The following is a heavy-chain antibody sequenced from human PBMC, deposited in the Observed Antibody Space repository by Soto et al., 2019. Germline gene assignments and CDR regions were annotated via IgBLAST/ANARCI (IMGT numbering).Heavy chain of an antibody. J-gene: IGHJ5*02. Sequence: QVQLVESGGGVVQPGRSLRLSCAASGFTFSSYGMHWVRQAPGKGLEWVAVISYDGSNKYYADSVKGRFTISRDNSKNTLYLQMNSLRAEDTAVYYCAKGGYSGYEDWFDPWGQGTLVTVSS. CDR2: ISYDGSNK. CDR1: GFTFSSYG. D-gene: IGHD5-12*01. V-gene: IGHV3-30*18. CDR3: AKGGYSGYEDWFDP.